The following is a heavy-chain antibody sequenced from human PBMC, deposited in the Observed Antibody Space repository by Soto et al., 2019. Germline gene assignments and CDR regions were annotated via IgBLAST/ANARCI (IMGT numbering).Heavy chain of an antibody. CDR2: ISPYTGKT. CDR1: GYTFSDFA. Sequence: QVLLVQSGSEVKKPGSPMKVPCQTAGYTFSDFALTWVRQDPDKGLEWLGWISPYTGKTNYAQRDHDRGALTTDTSTRTAYLELRSLTSDDTAVYFCASLGWELFSGRRYFDYWGLGTLVTVSS. CDR3: ASLGWELFSGRRYFDY. J-gene: IGHJ4*02. D-gene: IGHD1-26*01. V-gene: IGHV1-18*04.